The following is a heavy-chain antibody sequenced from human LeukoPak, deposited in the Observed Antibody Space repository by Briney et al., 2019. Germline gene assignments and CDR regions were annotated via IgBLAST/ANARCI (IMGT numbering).Heavy chain of an antibody. J-gene: IGHJ4*02. D-gene: IGHD2-21*01. V-gene: IGHV3-53*01. Sequence: PGGSLRLSCAASGFTVSSNYMSWVRQAPGKGLEWVSVIYSGGSTYYADSVKGRFTISRDNSKNTLYLQMNSLRVEDTAVYYCARVVFPSRVSDYWGQGTLVTVSS. CDR3: ARVVFPSRVSDY. CDR1: GFTVSSNY. CDR2: IYSGGST.